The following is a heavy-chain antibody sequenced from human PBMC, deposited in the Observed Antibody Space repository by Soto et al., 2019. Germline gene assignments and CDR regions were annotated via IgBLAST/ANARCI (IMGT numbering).Heavy chain of an antibody. CDR1: GYTFTSYA. D-gene: IGHD3-22*01. Sequence: GASVKVSCKASGYTFTSYAMHWVRQAPGQRLEWMGWINAGNGNTKYSQKFQGRVTITRDTSTSTAYMELSSLRSEDTAVYYCARDWLYYYDSSGSRAALDIWGQGTMVTVSS. V-gene: IGHV1-3*01. CDR2: INAGNGNT. CDR3: ARDWLYYYDSSGSRAALDI. J-gene: IGHJ3*02.